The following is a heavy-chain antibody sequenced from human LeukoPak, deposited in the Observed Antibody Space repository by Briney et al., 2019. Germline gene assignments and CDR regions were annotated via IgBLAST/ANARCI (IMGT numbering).Heavy chain of an antibody. J-gene: IGHJ6*02. CDR2: ISAYNGNT. CDR3: ARVGGTAPLSNYGMDV. D-gene: IGHD1-1*01. Sequence: GASVKVSCKASGYTFTSYGISWVRQAPGQGLEWMGWISAYNGNTNYAQKLQGRVTMTTDTSTSTAYMELRSLRSDDTAVYYCARVGGTAPLSNYGMDVWGQGTTVTVSS. CDR1: GYTFTSYG. V-gene: IGHV1-18*01.